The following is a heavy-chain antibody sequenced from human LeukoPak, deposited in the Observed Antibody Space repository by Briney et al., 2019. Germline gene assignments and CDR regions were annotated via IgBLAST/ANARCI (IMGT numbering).Heavy chain of an antibody. J-gene: IGHJ5*02. V-gene: IGHV3-11*04. D-gene: IGHD2-15*01. CDR1: GFTFSDYY. Sequence: GGSLRLSCAASGFTFSDYYMSWIRQAPGKGLEWVSYISSSGSTIYYADSVKGRFTISRDNAKNSLYLQMNSLRAEDTAVYYCASELGADCSGGSCYSRWFDPWGQGTLVTVSS. CDR3: ASELGADCSGGSCYSRWFDP. CDR2: ISSSGSTI.